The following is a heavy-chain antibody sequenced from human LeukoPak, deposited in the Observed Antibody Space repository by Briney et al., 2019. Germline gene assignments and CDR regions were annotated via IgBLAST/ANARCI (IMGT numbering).Heavy chain of an antibody. CDR1: GFTFRSYA. Sequence: PGGSLRLSCAASGFTFRSYAMSWVRQAPGGGGEGFSAISGSGGSTYYADSVKGRFTISRDNSKNTLYLQMNSLRAEDTVVYYCADDFWSGYSGAYWGQGTLVTVSS. J-gene: IGHJ4*02. D-gene: IGHD3-3*01. V-gene: IGHV3-23*01. CDR3: ADDFWSGYSGAY. CDR2: ISGSGGST.